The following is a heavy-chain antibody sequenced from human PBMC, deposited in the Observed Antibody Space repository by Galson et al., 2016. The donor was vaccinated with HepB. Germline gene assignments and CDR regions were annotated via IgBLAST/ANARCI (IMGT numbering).Heavy chain of an antibody. D-gene: IGHD3-9*01. V-gene: IGHV1-24*01. CDR3: VTGRGVVRFFDWFY. J-gene: IGHJ4*01. CDR1: GSTLSELS. CDR2: FDPEDGDM. Sequence: SVKVSCKVSGSTLSELSVHWVRQAPGKGLEWLGGFDPEDGDMIYAQKFQGRVTMTEDTSTDTCYMELSRLTSEDTAVYFCVTGRGVVRFFDWFYWGHGTQGTVSS.